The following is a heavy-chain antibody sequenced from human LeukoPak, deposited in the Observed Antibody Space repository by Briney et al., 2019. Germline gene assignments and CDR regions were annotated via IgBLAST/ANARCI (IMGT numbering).Heavy chain of an antibody. Sequence: GGSLRLSCAASGFTFSDYYMSWIRQAPGKGLEWVSYISSSSSYTNYADSVKGRFTISRDNAKNSLYLQMNSLRAEDTAVYYCARVPQLGMGRSYYYGMDAWGQGTTVTVSS. J-gene: IGHJ6*02. D-gene: IGHD7-27*01. CDR1: GFTFSDYY. V-gene: IGHV3-11*05. CDR3: ARVPQLGMGRSYYYGMDA. CDR2: ISSSSSYT.